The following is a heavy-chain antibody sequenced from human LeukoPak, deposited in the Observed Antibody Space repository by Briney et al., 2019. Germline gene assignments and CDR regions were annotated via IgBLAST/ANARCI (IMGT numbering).Heavy chain of an antibody. CDR3: AINVWSLDYYYYSMDV. Sequence: PSQTLSLTCTVSGGSISSGSYYWNWVRQPPGKGLEWIGEINHSGSTNYNPSLESRVTISVDTSKNQFSLKLTSVTAADTAVYFCAINVWSLDYYYYSMDVWGKGTTVTVSS. J-gene: IGHJ6*03. D-gene: IGHD3-16*01. CDR1: GGSISSGSYY. V-gene: IGHV4-39*07. CDR2: INHSGST.